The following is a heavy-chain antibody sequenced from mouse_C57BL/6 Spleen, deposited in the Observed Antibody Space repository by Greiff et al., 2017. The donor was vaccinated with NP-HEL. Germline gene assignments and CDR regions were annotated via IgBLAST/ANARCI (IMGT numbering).Heavy chain of an antibody. CDR2: IDPENGDT. CDR3: LRWGYAMDD. J-gene: IGHJ4*01. D-gene: IGHD1-1*01. Sequence: VQLKQSGAELVRPGASVKLSCTASGFNIKDDYMHWVKQRPEQGLEWIGWIDPENGDTEYASKFQGKATITADTSSNTAYLQLSSLTSEDTAVYYCLRWGYAMDDWGQGTSVTVSS. CDR1: GFNIKDDY. V-gene: IGHV14-4*01.